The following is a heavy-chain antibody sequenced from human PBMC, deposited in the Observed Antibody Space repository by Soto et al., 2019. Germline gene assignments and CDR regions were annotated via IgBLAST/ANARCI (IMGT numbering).Heavy chain of an antibody. V-gene: IGHV1-69*13. J-gene: IGHJ4*02. Sequence: SVKVSCKASGATFTSYAINWVRQAPGQGLEWMGGIIPIFGTANYAQKFQGRVTITADESTSTAYMELSSLRSEDTAVYYCASQESIAGAGIRFFYWGQGTMVTVFS. CDR3: ASQESIAGAGIRFFY. D-gene: IGHD6-13*01. CDR1: GATFTSYA. CDR2: IIPIFGTA.